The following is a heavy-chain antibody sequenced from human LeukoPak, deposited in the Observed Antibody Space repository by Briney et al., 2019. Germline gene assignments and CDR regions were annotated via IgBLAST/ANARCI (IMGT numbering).Heavy chain of an antibody. Sequence: SETLSLTCTVSGGSITNYYWSWIRQPPGKGLEWIGFSYYNGNTNYNPSLKSRVTISVDMSKNQFSLSLRSVTAADTAVYYCARGATHRYYFDYWGQGTLVTVSS. V-gene: IGHV4-59*01. CDR1: GGSITNYY. J-gene: IGHJ4*02. CDR2: SYYNGNT. CDR3: ARGATHRYYFDY. D-gene: IGHD1-26*01.